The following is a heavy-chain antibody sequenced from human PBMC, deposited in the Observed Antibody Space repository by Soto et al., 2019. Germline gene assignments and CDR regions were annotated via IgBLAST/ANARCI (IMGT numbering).Heavy chain of an antibody. CDR3: ARDLYCGGDCGRLLDY. CDR2: IYSSGSS. CDR1: GCAIRGHY. D-gene: IGHD2-21*02. Sequence: PSVSLSLTFTVSGCAIRGHYWSWFRRSPGKGLERIAYIYSSGSSNYNPSLKSRVTISVDTSKNQFSLKLSSVTAAGTAVYYCARDLYCGGDCGRLLDYWGQGTRVTVSS. J-gene: IGHJ4*02. V-gene: IGHV4-59*11.